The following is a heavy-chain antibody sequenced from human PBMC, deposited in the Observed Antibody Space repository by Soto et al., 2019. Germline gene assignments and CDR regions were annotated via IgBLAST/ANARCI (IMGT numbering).Heavy chain of an antibody. Sequence: KTSETLSLTCAVSGDSVTSGGFSWSWIRQPPGKGLEWLGYVFHSGSTHYNPALESRVTMSLDRSNNQISLRLTSVTAADTAVYFCARVLQWFDRWGQGLPVTVSS. D-gene: IGHD4-4*01. J-gene: IGHJ5*02. CDR3: ARVLQWFDR. CDR2: VFHSGST. CDR1: GDSVTSGGFS. V-gene: IGHV4-30-2*01.